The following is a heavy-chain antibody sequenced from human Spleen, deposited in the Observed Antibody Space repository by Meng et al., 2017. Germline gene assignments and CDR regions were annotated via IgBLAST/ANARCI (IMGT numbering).Heavy chain of an antibody. J-gene: IGHJ2*01. Sequence: SETLSLTCTVSGGSIRSSSYYWGWIRQPPGKGLEWIGSIYYSGSTYYNPSLKSRVTIPVDTSRNQSSLSLGSVTAASTALYYCARDGSAAGTIWYFDLWGRGTLGTVSS. CDR2: IYYSGST. CDR3: ARDGSAAGTIWYFDL. CDR1: GGSIRSSSYY. D-gene: IGHD6-13*01. V-gene: IGHV4-39*07.